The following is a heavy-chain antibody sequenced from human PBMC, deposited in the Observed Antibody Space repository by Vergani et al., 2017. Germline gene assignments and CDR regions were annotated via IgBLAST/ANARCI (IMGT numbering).Heavy chain of an antibody. D-gene: IGHD3-16*01. CDR1: GFTLSNYD. CDR2: IQFDGSNQ. J-gene: IGHJ4*02. V-gene: IGHV3-30*02. CDR3: AKHFRGWGIDY. Sequence: QVQLVESGGGVVQRGGSLRLSCATSGFTLSNYDMQWIRPGPGKGLEFVAFIQFDGSNQYYADSVKGRFTLSRDFSKNTLYLQMNSLRTYDTATYYCAKHFRGWGIDYWGQGTQVIVSS.